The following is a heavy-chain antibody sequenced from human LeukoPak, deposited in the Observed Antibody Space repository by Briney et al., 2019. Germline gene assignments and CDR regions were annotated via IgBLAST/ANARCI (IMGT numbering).Heavy chain of an antibody. D-gene: IGHD2-2*01. Sequence: PSETLSLTCAVYDGSFSGYYWSWTRQPPGKGLDWTGEINHSGSTNYNPFLKSRVTMSVDSSKNQFSLQLTSVTAADTAVYYCARVRIIPGARDAFDVWGPGTMVTVSS. J-gene: IGHJ3*01. CDR1: DGSFSGYY. CDR2: INHSGST. CDR3: ARVRIIPGARDAFDV. V-gene: IGHV4-34*01.